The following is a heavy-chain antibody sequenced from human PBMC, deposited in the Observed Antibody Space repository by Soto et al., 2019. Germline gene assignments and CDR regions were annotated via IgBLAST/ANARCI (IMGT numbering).Heavy chain of an antibody. CDR3: AKEMESLIVLMVYAYIDY. CDR1: GFTFSSYG. V-gene: IGHV3-23*01. D-gene: IGHD2-8*01. CDR2: ISDNGSNT. J-gene: IGHJ4*02. Sequence: PGGSLRLSCAASGFTFSSYGMHWARQGPGKGLEWVSAISDNGSNTYYADSVKGRFTISRDNSKNTLYLQMNSLRAEDTAVYYCAKEMESLIVLMVYAYIDYWGQGTLVTVSS.